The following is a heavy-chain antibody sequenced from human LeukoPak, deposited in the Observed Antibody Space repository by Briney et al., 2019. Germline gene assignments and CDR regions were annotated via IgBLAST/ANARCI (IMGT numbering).Heavy chain of an antibody. D-gene: IGHD4-17*01. Sequence: PSETLSLTCTVSSDSISSGDYYWSWIRQPAGKVLEFIGYINKKGGTFYNPPLKSRVSISIDTSKNQFSLKLTSVTAADTAVYFCASEHMSYGDYPYYFDSWGQGTLVTVSS. CDR2: INKKGGT. CDR3: ASEHMSYGDYPYYFDS. J-gene: IGHJ4*02. V-gene: IGHV4-30-4*01. CDR1: SDSISSGDYY.